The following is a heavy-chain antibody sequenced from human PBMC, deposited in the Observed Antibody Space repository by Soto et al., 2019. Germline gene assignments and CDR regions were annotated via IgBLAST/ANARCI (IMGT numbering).Heavy chain of an antibody. CDR2: IDYNGRA. D-gene: IGHD4-4*01. CDR3: ARGPDHSKVGY. V-gene: IGHV4-59*02. J-gene: IGHJ4*02. CDR1: DGSVTGYC. Sequence: QVQLQESGPGLVKPSETLPLTCSVSDGSVTGYCWSWIRQPPGKGLEWIGCIDYNGRAHYNPSLTSRVTMSLDTSNNHVSLKLSSVTTTDTAVYYCARGPDHSKVGYWGRGTLVTVSS.